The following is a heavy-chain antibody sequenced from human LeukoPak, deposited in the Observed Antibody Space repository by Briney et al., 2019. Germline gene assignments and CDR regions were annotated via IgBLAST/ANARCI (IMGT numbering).Heavy chain of an antibody. CDR3: ARVRPGDADS. D-gene: IGHD1-26*01. Sequence: AGGSLILSCAASGFALSTYWMTWVRPAPEMGLEWVASISQDGGGTYYGDSVKGRFTISRDNAKNSLSLQMNSLRADDTAVYYCARVRPGDADSWGQGTLVSVSS. V-gene: IGHV3-7*01. J-gene: IGHJ5*01. CDR1: GFALSTYW. CDR2: ISQDGGGT.